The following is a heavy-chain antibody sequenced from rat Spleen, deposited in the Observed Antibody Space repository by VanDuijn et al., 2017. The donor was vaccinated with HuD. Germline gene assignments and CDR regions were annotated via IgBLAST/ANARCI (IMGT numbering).Heavy chain of an antibody. CDR2: ISYDGTAT. Sequence: EVQLVESGGGLVQPGRSMKLSCAASGLSFSNYDMAWVRQAPTKGLEWVASISYDGTATYYRDSVKGRFTLSRDNAKSTLYLQMDSLRSEDTATYYCTTAAYFDYWGQGVMVTVSS. J-gene: IGHJ2*01. CDR1: GLSFSNYD. CDR3: TTAAYFDY. V-gene: IGHV5-20*01.